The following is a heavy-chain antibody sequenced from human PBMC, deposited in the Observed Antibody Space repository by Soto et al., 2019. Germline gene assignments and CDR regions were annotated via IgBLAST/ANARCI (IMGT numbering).Heavy chain of an antibody. J-gene: IGHJ6*02. V-gene: IGHV3-21*01. D-gene: IGHD1-1*01. Sequence: PGGSLRLSCAASGFTFSSYSMNWVRQAPGKGLEWVSSISSSSSYIYYADSVKGRFTISRDNAKNSLYLQMNSLRAEDTAVYYCARDSEQPYDMDVWGQGTTVTVSS. CDR2: ISSSSSYI. CDR3: ARDSEQPYDMDV. CDR1: GFTFSSYS.